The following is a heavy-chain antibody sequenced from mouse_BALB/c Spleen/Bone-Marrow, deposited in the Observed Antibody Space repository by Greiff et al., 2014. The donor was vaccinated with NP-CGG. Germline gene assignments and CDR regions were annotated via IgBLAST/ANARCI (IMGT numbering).Heavy chain of an antibody. CDR3: ARGGLLRAMDY. CDR2: INPYNGDT. J-gene: IGHJ4*01. V-gene: IGHV1-20*02. Sequence: VQLQQSGPEQVKPGASVKISCKASGYSFTGYFMNWVMQSHGKSLEWIGRINPYNGDTFYNQKFKGKATLTVDKSSSTAHMELRSLASEDSAVYYCARGGLLRAMDYWGQGTSVTVSS. D-gene: IGHD2-3*01. CDR1: GYSFTGYF.